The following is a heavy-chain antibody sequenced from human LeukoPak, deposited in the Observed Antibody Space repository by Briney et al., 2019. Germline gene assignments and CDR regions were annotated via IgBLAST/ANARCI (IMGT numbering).Heavy chain of an antibody. J-gene: IGHJ3*02. CDR1: GFMFSSNW. CDR2: IKEDGTET. Sequence: GGSLRLSCAASGFMFSSNWMSWVRLAPGKGLEWVANIKEDGTETYYVDSVKGRFTISRDNAKNSLYLQMNSLRAEDTAVYYCARTSIATTVGAFDIWGQGTMVTVSS. V-gene: IGHV3-7*01. D-gene: IGHD6-6*01. CDR3: ARTSIATTVGAFDI.